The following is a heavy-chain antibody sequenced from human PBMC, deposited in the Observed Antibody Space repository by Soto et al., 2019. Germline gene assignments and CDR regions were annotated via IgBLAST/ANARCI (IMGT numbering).Heavy chain of an antibody. Sequence: QSLSLTCSISGDSFSRKTAAWDWVSSSPSRGVEWLGRTYYRSNWRHDYAVSVKSRITVNPDTSKNHFSLQLNSVTPDDTAVYYCARGVAGTGFDLCGQGTLVTVSS. CDR3: ARGVAGTGFDL. V-gene: IGHV6-1*01. CDR1: GDSFSRKTAA. CDR2: TYYRSNWRH. D-gene: IGHD6-19*01. J-gene: IGHJ4*02.